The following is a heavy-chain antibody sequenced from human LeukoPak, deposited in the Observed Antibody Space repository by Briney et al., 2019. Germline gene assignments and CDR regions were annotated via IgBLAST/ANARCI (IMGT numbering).Heavy chain of an antibody. CDR1: GFTFSNYG. J-gene: IGHJ6*02. D-gene: IGHD1-7*01. V-gene: IGHV3-21*01. CDR3: AREGGWNYGNGMDV. CDR2: ISSSSSYI. Sequence: GGSLRLSCAASGFTFSNYGMHWVRQAPGKGLEWVSSISSSSSYIYYADSVKGRFTISRDNAKNSLYLQMNSLRAEDTAVYYCAREGGWNYGNGMDVWGQGTTVTVSS.